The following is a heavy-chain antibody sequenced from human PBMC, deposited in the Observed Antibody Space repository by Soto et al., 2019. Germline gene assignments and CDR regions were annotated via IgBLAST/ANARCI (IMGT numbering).Heavy chain of an antibody. CDR3: ARDSAAAGFGDY. D-gene: IGHD6-13*01. CDR2: ISYDGSNK. Sequence: QVQLVESGGGVVQPGRSLRLSCAASGFTFSSYAMHWVRQAPGPGLEWVAGISYDGSNKYYADSVKGRFTISRDNSKNTLYLQMNSLRAEDTAVYYCARDSAAAGFGDYWGQGTLVTVSS. V-gene: IGHV3-30-3*01. J-gene: IGHJ4*02. CDR1: GFTFSSYA.